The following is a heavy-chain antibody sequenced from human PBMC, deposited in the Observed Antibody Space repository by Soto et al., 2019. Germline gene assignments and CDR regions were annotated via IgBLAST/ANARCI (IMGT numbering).Heavy chain of an antibody. CDR3: ARAFFNLGSDSRGYSGDAFAF. Sequence: QVQLVQSGAEVKKPGASVKVSCKASGYTFTSSGMSWVRQAPGQGLEWMGWISAHTGSSEYAQRFQGRAAMPTDRSTSTAYMARRSLRSDDTTVYSCARAFFNLGSDSRGYSGDAFAFWGPGQLVTVSS. D-gene: IGHD3-22*01. CDR1: GYTFTSSG. J-gene: IGHJ3*01. CDR2: ISAHTGSS. V-gene: IGHV1-18*01.